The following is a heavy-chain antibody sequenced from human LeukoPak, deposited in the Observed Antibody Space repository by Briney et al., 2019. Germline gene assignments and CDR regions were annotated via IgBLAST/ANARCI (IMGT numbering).Heavy chain of an antibody. J-gene: IGHJ6*03. D-gene: IGHD2-15*01. Sequence: PGGSLRLSCAASGFTFSSYGMHWVRQAPGKGLEWVAFIRYDASNKYYADSVKGRFTISRDNSKNTLYLYMNSLRAEDTAVYYCAKQGVVPNYYYMDVWGKGTTVTVSS. CDR3: AKQGVVPNYYYMDV. V-gene: IGHV3-30*02. CDR1: GFTFSSYG. CDR2: IRYDASNK.